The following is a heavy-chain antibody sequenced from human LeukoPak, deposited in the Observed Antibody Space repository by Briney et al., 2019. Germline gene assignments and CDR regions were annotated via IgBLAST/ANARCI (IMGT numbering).Heavy chain of an antibody. CDR2: IYYSGST. Sequence: NPSQTLSLTCTVSGGSISSGGYYWSWIRQHPGKGLEWIGYIYYSGSTYYNPSLKSRVTISVDTSKNQFSLKLSSVTAADTAVYYCARGLILGLPGGYWGQGTLVTVSS. D-gene: IGHD5-12*01. CDR3: ARGLILGLPGGY. CDR1: GGSISSGGYY. V-gene: IGHV4-31*03. J-gene: IGHJ4*02.